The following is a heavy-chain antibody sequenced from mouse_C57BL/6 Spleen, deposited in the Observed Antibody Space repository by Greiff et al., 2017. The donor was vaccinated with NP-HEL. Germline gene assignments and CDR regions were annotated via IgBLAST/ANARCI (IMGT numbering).Heavy chain of an antibody. Sequence: QVQLQQPGPELVKPGASVKISCKASGYAFSSSWMNWVKQRPGKGLEWIGRIYPGDGDTNYNGKFKGKATLTADKSSSTAYMQLSSLTSEDSAVYFCAREPTTVYFDYWGQGTTLTVSS. D-gene: IGHD1-1*01. J-gene: IGHJ2*01. CDR1: GYAFSSSW. CDR3: AREPTTVYFDY. CDR2: IYPGDGDT. V-gene: IGHV1-82*01.